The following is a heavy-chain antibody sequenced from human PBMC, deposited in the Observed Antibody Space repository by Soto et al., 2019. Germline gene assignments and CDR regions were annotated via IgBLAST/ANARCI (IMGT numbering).Heavy chain of an antibody. CDR3: ARDPPTAPNYVMNV. V-gene: IGHV1-18*01. CDR2: VSGYDGNT. CDR1: GYRFSSYG. J-gene: IGHJ6*02. D-gene: IGHD4-17*01. Sequence: ASVKVSCKASGYRFSSYGINWVRQAPGQGLEWVGCVSGYDGNTKYAQKLQDRVTMTTDTSTSTAYLELRSLTSDDTAVYYCARDPPTAPNYVMNVWGQGSTVTVSS.